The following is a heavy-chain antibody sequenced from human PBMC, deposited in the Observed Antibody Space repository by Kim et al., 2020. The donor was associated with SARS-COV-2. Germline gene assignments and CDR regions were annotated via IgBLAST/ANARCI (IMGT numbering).Heavy chain of an antibody. D-gene: IGHD3-10*01. CDR3: AKDLRYFGESLDDAFDI. CDR1: GFTFSSYG. CDR2: ISYDGSNK. Sequence: GGSLRLSCAASGFTFSSYGMHWVRQAPGKGLEWVAVISYDGSNKYYADSVKGRFTISRDNSKNTLYLQMNSLRAEDTAVYYCAKDLRYFGESLDDAFDIWGQGTMVTVSS. V-gene: IGHV3-30*18. J-gene: IGHJ3*02.